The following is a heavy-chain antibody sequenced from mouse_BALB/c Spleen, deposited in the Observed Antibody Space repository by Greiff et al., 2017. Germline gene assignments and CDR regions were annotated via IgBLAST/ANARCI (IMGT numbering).Heavy chain of an antibody. V-gene: IGHV5-6-4*01. Sequence: EVKLMESGGGLVKPGGSLKLSCAASGFTFSSYTMSWVRQTPEKRLEWVATISSGGSYTYYPDSVKGRFTISRDNAKNTLYLQMSSLKSEDTAMYYCTRGTTVVATDFAYWGQGTLVTVSA. D-gene: IGHD1-1*01. CDR1: GFTFSSYT. CDR2: ISSGGSYT. J-gene: IGHJ3*01. CDR3: TRGTTVVATDFAY.